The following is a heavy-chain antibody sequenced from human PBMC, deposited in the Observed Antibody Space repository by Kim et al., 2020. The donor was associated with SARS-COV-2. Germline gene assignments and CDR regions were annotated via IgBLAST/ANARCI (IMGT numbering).Heavy chain of an antibody. CDR3: AREVPQTPDAFDI. V-gene: IGHV3-48*03. J-gene: IGHJ3*02. CDR1: GFTFSSYE. Sequence: GGSQRLSCAASGFTFSSYEMNWVRQAPGKGLEWVSYISRSGTTKYYADSVKGRFTISRDNAKNSLYLQMNSLRAEDTAVYYCAREVPQTPDAFDIWGQGTMVTVSS. CDR2: ISRSGTTK.